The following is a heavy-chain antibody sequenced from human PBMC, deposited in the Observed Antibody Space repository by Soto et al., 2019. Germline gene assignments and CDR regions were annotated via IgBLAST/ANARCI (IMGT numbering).Heavy chain of an antibody. D-gene: IGHD3-16*02. J-gene: IGHJ4*02. CDR3: AKDGGRITFGGVIVN. V-gene: IGHV3-43D*04. CDR1: GFTFDDYA. CDR2: ISWDGGST. Sequence: PGGSLRLSCAASGFTFDDYAMHWVRQAPGKGLEWVSLISWDGGSTYYADSVKGRLTISRDNSKNSLYLQMNSLRAEDTALYYCAKDGGRITFGGVIVNWGQGTLVTVSS.